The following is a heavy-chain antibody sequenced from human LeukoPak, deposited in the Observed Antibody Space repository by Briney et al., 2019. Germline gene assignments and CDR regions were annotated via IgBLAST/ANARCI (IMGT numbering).Heavy chain of an antibody. D-gene: IGHD1-26*01. J-gene: IGHJ4*02. CDR3: ARDAFDAFNSGSYSDY. Sequence: GGSLRLSCAASGFTFSSYWMSWVRQAPGKGLEWVANIKQDGSEKYYVDSVKGRLTISRDNAKNSLYLQMNSLRAEDTAVYYCARDAFDAFNSGSYSDYWGQGTLVTVSS. CDR2: IKQDGSEK. V-gene: IGHV3-7*01. CDR1: GFTFSSYW.